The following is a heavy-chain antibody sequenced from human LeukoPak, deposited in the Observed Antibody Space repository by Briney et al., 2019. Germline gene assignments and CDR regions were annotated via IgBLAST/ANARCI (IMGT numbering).Heavy chain of an antibody. J-gene: IGHJ4*02. Sequence: SETLSLTCTVSGGSISSSSYYWGWIRQPPGKGLEWIGSIYYSGSTYYDPSLKSRVTISVDTSKNQFSLKLRSVTAADTAVYYCARETSLLGYSGGLGCSYWGQGTLVSVSS. V-gene: IGHV4-39*07. CDR2: IYYSGST. D-gene: IGHD6-19*01. CDR1: GGSISSSSYY. CDR3: ARETSLLGYSGGLGCSY.